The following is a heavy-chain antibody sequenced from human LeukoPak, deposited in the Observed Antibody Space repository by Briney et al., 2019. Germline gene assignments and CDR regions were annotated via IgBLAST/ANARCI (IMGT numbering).Heavy chain of an antibody. CDR3: ARVKWRCSSTSCPTFDY. CDR1: GGSISSGGYS. CDR2: IYHSGST. V-gene: IGHV4-30-2*01. D-gene: IGHD2-2*01. J-gene: IGHJ4*02. Sequence: SQILSLTCAVSGGSISSGGYSWSWIRQPPGKGLEWIGYIYHSGSTYYNPSLKSRVTISVDRSKNQFSLKLSSVTAADTAVYYCARVKWRCSSTSCPTFDYWGQGTLVTVSS.